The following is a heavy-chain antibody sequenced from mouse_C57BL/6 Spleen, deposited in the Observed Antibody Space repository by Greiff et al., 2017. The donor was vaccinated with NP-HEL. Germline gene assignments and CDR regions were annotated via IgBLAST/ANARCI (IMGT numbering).Heavy chain of an antibody. CDR2: IDPSDSYT. CDR3: SSMVTTGDYFDY. D-gene: IGHD2-2*01. CDR1: GYTFTSYW. Sequence: QVQLQQPGAELVRPGTSVNLSCKASGYTFTSYWLHWLKQRPGPGLEWIGVIDPSDSYTNYNQKFKGKATLTVDTSSSTAYMQLSSLTSEDSAVYYCSSMVTTGDYFDYWGQGTTLTVSS. V-gene: IGHV1-59*01. J-gene: IGHJ2*01.